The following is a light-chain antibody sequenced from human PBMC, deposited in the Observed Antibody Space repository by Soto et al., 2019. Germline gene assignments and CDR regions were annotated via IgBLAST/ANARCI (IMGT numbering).Light chain of an antibody. V-gene: IGLV4-69*01. CDR2: LNSDGSH. Sequence: QSVLTQSPSASASLGASVKLTCTLSSGHSSYAIAWHQQQPEKGPRYLMKLNSDGSHSKGDGIPDRFSGSSSGAERYLTISSLQSEDEADYYCQTWGTGRNWVFGGGTQPTVL. CDR1: SGHSSYA. CDR3: QTWGTGRNWV. J-gene: IGLJ3*02.